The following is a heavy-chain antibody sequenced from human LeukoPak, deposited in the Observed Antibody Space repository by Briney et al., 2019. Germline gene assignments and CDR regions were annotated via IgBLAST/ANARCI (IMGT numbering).Heavy chain of an antibody. Sequence: ASVKVSCKASGYTFTGYYMHWVRQAPGQGLEWMGWINPNSGGTNYAQKFQGRVTMTRDTSISTAYMELSRLRSDDTAVCYCARGATVPAATYNWFDPWGQGTLVTVSS. J-gene: IGHJ5*02. D-gene: IGHD2-2*01. CDR3: ARGATVPAATYNWFDP. CDR1: GYTFTGYY. CDR2: INPNSGGT. V-gene: IGHV1-2*02.